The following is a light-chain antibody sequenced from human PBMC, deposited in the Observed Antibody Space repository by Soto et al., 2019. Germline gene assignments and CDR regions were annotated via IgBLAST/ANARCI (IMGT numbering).Light chain of an antibody. V-gene: IGLV1-51*01. Sequence: QSVLTQPPSVSAAPGQRVTISCSGSRSNIGNNYVSWYQQLPGTAPKLLIYDNNKRPPGIPDRFSGSKSGTSATVGITGLQTGDEADYYCGTWDSSLTAFVFGTGTKLTVL. CDR1: RSNIGNNY. J-gene: IGLJ1*01. CDR3: GTWDSSLTAFV. CDR2: DNN.